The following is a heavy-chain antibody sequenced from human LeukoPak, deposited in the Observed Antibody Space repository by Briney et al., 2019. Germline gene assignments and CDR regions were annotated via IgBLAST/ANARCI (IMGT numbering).Heavy chain of an antibody. J-gene: IGHJ5*02. CDR3: ARSLNLGFLEWLPNWFDP. D-gene: IGHD3-3*01. Sequence: PSETLSLTCTVSGGSISSYYWSWIRQPPGKGLEWIGYIYYSGSTNYNPSLKSRVTISVDTSKNQFSLKLSSVTAADTAVYYCARSLNLGFLEWLPNWFDPWGQGTLVTVSS. CDR1: GGSISSYY. CDR2: IYYSGST. V-gene: IGHV4-59*01.